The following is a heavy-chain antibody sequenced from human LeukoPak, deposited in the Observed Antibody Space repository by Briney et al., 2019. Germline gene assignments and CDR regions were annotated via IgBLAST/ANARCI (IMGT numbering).Heavy chain of an antibody. CDR1: GFTFSSYE. CDR3: AREFQSDGRRGYFDY. Sequence: GGSLRLSCAASGFTFSSYEMNWVRQAPGKGLEWVSYISSSGSTIYYADSVKGRFTISRDNAKNSLYLQMNSLRAEDTAVYYCAREFQSDGRRGYFDYWGQGTLVTVSS. V-gene: IGHV3-48*03. CDR2: ISSSGSTI. J-gene: IGHJ4*02. D-gene: IGHD1-14*01.